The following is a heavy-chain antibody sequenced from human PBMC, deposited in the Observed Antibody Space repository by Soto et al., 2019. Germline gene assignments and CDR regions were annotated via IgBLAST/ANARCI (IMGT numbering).Heavy chain of an antibody. J-gene: IGHJ6*02. D-gene: IGHD2-15*01. Sequence: SQTLSLTCAISGDSVSSNSAAWNWIRQSPSGGLQWLGRIYYRSKWFHDYAASVESRMAINPDTSRNQFSLQLNYVTPEDTAVYYCARVHCSAGTCLDGLDFWGQGTTVTVSS. V-gene: IGHV6-1*01. CDR1: GDSVSSNSAA. CDR2: IYYRSKWFH. CDR3: ARVHCSAGTCLDGLDF.